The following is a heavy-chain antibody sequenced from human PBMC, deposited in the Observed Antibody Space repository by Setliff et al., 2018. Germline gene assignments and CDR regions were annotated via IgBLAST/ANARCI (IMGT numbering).Heavy chain of an antibody. D-gene: IGHD2-2*01. V-gene: IGHV3-72*01. CDR1: GFTFSDHY. Sequence: GGSLRLSCAASGFTFSDHYMDWVRQAPGKGLEWVGRTRNKANSYTTEYAASVKGRFTISRDDSKNSLYLQMNSLKTEDTALYYCTTDRYASPIDDWGPGTLVTVSS. CDR2: TRNKANSYTT. CDR3: TTDRYASPIDD. J-gene: IGHJ4*02.